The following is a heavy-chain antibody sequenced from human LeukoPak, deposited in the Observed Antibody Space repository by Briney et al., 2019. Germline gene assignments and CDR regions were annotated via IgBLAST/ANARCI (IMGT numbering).Heavy chain of an antibody. Sequence: PGGSLRLSCAASGFTFSTYAMSWVRQAPGSGPEWVSSITDRGVSTYYADLVKGRFTISRDNFKNTLFLVMNSLRTDDTAVYYWATSRALWGRGTLVTVSS. CDR2: ITDRGVST. J-gene: IGHJ2*01. CDR1: GFTFSTYA. V-gene: IGHV3-23*01. CDR3: ATSRAL.